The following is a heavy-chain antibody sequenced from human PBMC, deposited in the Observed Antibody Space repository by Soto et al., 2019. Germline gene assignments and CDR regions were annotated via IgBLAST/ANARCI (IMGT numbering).Heavy chain of an antibody. D-gene: IGHD6-19*01. CDR2: INPNSGGT. J-gene: IGHJ6*02. Sequence: ASVQVTCKASGYTFIGYYMHSVRQAPGQGLEWMGWINPNSGGTTYAQKFQGRVTMTRDTSISTAYMELSRLRSDDTAVYYCARDLGKQWLAPYYYYGMDVWGQGTTVTVSS. CDR3: ARDLGKQWLAPYYYYGMDV. V-gene: IGHV1-2*02. CDR1: GYTFIGYY.